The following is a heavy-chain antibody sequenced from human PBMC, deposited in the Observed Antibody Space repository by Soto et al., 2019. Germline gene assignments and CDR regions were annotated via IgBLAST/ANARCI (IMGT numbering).Heavy chain of an antibody. J-gene: IGHJ5*02. Sequence: VQLVQSGAEVRRPGASVRVSCTTSGYTFTDHYIHWLRQRQAPGQGLQWMGWINVRNGDTKYAQTFQDSVILTRDTSIATAHLEMTRLTSDDTAVYYCARDTGSSWFDTWGQGTQVTVSS. V-gene: IGHV1-2*02. CDR2: INVRNGDT. CDR1: GYTFTDHY. D-gene: IGHD3-10*01. CDR3: ARDTGSSWFDT.